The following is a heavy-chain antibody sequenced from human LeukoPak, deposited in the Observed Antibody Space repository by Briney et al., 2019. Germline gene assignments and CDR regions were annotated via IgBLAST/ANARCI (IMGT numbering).Heavy chain of an antibody. D-gene: IGHD5-12*01. Sequence: GGSLRLSCAASGFTFSAYWMHWVRQTPGKGLVWVSRIKNDRSSTGYADSVKGRFTISRDNAKNTLYLQMNSLGAEDTAIYYCAKEGAGYGYDYWGQGTLVTVSS. CDR2: IKNDRSST. V-gene: IGHV3-74*01. CDR1: GFTFSAYW. CDR3: AKEGAGYGYDY. J-gene: IGHJ4*02.